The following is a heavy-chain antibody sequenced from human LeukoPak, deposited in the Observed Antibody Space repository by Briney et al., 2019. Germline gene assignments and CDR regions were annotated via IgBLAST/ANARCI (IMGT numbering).Heavy chain of an antibody. CDR1: GFTFSSYS. CDR3: ARDRKDSSLTPD. Sequence: GGSLRLSCAASGFTFSSYSMNWVRQAPGKGPEWVSSISSSSSYIYYADSVKGRFTISRDNAKNSLYLQMNSLRAEDTAVYYCARDRKDSSLTPDWGQGTLVTVSS. D-gene: IGHD2-15*01. CDR2: ISSSSSYI. J-gene: IGHJ4*02. V-gene: IGHV3-21*01.